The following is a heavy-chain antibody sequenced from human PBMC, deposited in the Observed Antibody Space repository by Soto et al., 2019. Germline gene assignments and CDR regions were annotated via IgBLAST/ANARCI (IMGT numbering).Heavy chain of an antibody. Sequence: GGSLRLSCAASGFTFSSYGMHWVRQAPGKGLEWVAVISYDGSNKYYADSVKGRFTISRDNSKNTLYLQMNSLRAEDTAVYYCVKGGCSSTSCYTSNFDYWGQGTLVTVSS. V-gene: IGHV3-30*18. D-gene: IGHD2-2*02. CDR1: GFTFSSYG. CDR3: VKGGCSSTSCYTSNFDY. CDR2: ISYDGSNK. J-gene: IGHJ4*02.